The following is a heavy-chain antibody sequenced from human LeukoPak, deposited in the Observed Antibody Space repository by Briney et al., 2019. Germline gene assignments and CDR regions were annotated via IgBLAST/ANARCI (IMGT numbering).Heavy chain of an antibody. CDR2: INTNTGNP. CDR3: ARERELGYCSGGSCYYYYYGMDV. J-gene: IGHJ6*02. D-gene: IGHD2-15*01. CDR1: GYTFTSYA. V-gene: IGHV7-4-1*02. Sequence: ASVKVSCKASGYTFTSYAMNWVRQAPGQGLEWMGWINTNTGNPTYAQGFTGRFVFSLDTSVSTAYLQISSLKAEDTAVYYCARERELGYCSGGSCYYYYYGMDVWGQGTTVTVSS.